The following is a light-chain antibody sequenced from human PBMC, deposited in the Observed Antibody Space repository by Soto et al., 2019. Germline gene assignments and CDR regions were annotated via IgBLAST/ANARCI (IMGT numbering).Light chain of an antibody. CDR1: QSVSST. CDR2: GAS. CDR3: QQYNDWPPYT. V-gene: IGKV3-15*01. Sequence: EMVMMQFPATLSVSPGERVTLSCRASQSVSSTLAWYQQRPGQAPRLLIYGASTRATGIPARFSGSGSGTEFTLTISSLQSEDFAVYYCQQYNDWPPYTFGQGTKVDNK. J-gene: IGKJ2*01.